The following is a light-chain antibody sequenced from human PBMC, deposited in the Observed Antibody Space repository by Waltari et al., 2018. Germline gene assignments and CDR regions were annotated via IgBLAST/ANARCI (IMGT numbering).Light chain of an antibody. V-gene: IGKV3-20*01. CDR3: QQCQTSPRT. CDR2: NGS. CDR1: QSVSISH. Sequence: SCRARQSVSISHLALYQQKPVPAPSVLIYNGSRRATCIPDRCIVCGSGTDFTHTISRLEPQDFAVYYCQQCQTSPRTFGPGTNV. J-gene: IGKJ3*01.